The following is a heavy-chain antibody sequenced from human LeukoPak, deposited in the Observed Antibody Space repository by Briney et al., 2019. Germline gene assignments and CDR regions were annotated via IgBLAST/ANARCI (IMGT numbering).Heavy chain of an antibody. CDR3: VGSFRFSIAAATPFDL. J-gene: IGHJ2*01. V-gene: IGHV3-53*01. D-gene: IGHD6-13*01. CDR1: GFSVSSNY. CDR2: IYRGGDT. Sequence: PGGSLRLSCAASGFSVSSNYMNWVRQAPGKGLEWVSVIYRGGDTYYGDSVKGRFSISRDNSKNTVYLQMNSLRAEDTAVYYCVGSFRFSIAAATPFDLWGRGTLVTVSS.